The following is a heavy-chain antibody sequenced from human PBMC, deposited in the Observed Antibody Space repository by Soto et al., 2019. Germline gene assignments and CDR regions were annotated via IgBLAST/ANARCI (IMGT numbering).Heavy chain of an antibody. CDR2: IHYSGTT. J-gene: IGHJ4*02. CDR1: ATSSSSYY. CDR3: ARYNSYAIDD. D-gene: IGHD2-8*01. V-gene: IGHV4-59*01. Sequence: SEPLSLTCTVSATSSSSYYWSWIRQLPGKGLGWSANIHYSGTTNYNPSLASRVTLSVDTSKNQFSLKMTSVTAADRAMYSGARYNSYAIDDWGRGTLVTVSS.